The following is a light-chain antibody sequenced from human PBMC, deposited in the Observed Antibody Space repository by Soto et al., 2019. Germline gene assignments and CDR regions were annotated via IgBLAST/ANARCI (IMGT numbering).Light chain of an antibody. V-gene: IGLV1-51*01. Sequence: QSVLTQPPSVSAAPGQNVTISCSGSSSNVGNNYVSWYQQIPQTAPKLLIYDNDKRPSGIPDRFSCSTSGTSATLGITGVQTGAEADYFCVTWDSSLSGIVVFGGGTKVTVL. CDR3: VTWDSSLSGIVV. J-gene: IGLJ2*01. CDR2: DND. CDR1: SSNVGNNY.